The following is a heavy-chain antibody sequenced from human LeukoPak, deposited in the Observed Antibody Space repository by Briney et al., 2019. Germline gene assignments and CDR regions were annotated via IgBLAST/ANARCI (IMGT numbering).Heavy chain of an antibody. CDR2: MYYTGST. CDR3: ARTRRGYTYGFSSRESLKAFDM. D-gene: IGHD5-18*01. J-gene: IGHJ3*02. V-gene: IGHV4-59*01. CDR1: GDSISSSY. Sequence: SETLSLTCTVSGDSISSSYWSWSWIRQPPGKGLEWIGYMYYTGSTEKNPSLKSRVTISLDTSKNQFSLRLNSVTAADTAVYFCARTRRGYTYGFSSRESLKAFDMWGQGTVVTVSS.